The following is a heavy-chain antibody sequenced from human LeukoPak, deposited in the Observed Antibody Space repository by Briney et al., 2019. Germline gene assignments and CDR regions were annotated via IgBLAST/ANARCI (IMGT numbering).Heavy chain of an antibody. CDR1: GASVTDYY. CDR2: IHHSGNS. D-gene: IGHD7-27*01. Sequence: SETLSLTCTVPGASVTDYYWSWIRQSPGKGLEWISYIHHSGNSDYNPSLRSRVTTSLDTSKNQFSLNLISVTAADTAVYYCTRGHWGLQSWSQGTLVTVSS. CDR3: TRGHWGLQS. J-gene: IGHJ5*02. V-gene: IGHV4-59*02.